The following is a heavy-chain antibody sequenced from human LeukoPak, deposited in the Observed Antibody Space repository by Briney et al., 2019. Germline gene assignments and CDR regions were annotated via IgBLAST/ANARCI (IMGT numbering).Heavy chain of an antibody. CDR3: ARGGTNFDY. V-gene: IGHV3-21*01. J-gene: IGHJ4*02. CDR1: GFAFSSYS. D-gene: IGHD1-26*01. CDR2: ISSSRSYT. Sequence: GGSLRLSCAASGFAFSSYSMNWVRQAPGKGLEWVSSISSSRSYTYYADSVRGRYTISRDNAKNSLYLQMNSLRAEDTAVYYCARGGTNFDYWDQGTLVTVSS.